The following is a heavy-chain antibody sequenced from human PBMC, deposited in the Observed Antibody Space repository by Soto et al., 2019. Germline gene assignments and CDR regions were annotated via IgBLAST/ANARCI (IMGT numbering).Heavy chain of an antibody. D-gene: IGHD3-10*01. Sequence: GGSLRLSCAASGFTFSSYGMHWVRQAPGKGLEWVAVIWYDGSNKYYADSVKGRFTISRDNSKNTLYLQMNSLKTEDTAVYYCATPSGSWLDPWGQGTLVTVSS. CDR2: IWYDGSNK. CDR3: ATPSGSWLDP. CDR1: GFTFSSYG. V-gene: IGHV3-33*01. J-gene: IGHJ5*02.